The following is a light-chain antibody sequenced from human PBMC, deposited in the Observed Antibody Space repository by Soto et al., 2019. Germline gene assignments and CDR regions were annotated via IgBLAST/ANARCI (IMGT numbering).Light chain of an antibody. CDR2: GTS. Sequence: EIVLTQSPGTLSLSPVERATLSCRASQSVRSTYLAWYQQKPGQAPRLLIYGTSSRATGIPDRFSGSGSGTDFTLIISRLEPEDFAVYYCQQYDGSPRTFGQGTKVDIK. CDR1: QSVRSTY. J-gene: IGKJ1*01. CDR3: QQYDGSPRT. V-gene: IGKV3-20*01.